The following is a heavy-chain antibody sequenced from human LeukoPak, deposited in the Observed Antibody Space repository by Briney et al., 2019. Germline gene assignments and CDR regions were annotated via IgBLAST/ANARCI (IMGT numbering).Heavy chain of an antibody. J-gene: IGHJ5*02. Sequence: KPSETLSLTCAVSGGSFTHYYWSWIRQPPGKGLQWIGYIYSSGTTKYNPSLKSRVTISLDMPNNQFSLILTSVTAADTAVFYCARRRANLNWFDPWGQGILVTVSS. D-gene: IGHD4/OR15-4a*01. CDR2: IYSSGTT. CDR1: GGSFTHYY. CDR3: ARRRANLNWFDP. V-gene: IGHV4-59*08.